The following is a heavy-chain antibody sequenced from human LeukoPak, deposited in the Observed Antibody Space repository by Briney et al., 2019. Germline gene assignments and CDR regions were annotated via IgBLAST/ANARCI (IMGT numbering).Heavy chain of an antibody. CDR1: GGTFSSYA. CDR2: INPNSGGT. D-gene: IGHD3-10*01. V-gene: IGHV1-2*02. J-gene: IGHJ5*02. CDR3: ARDRLWFGEGFDP. Sequence: ASVKVSCKASGGTFSSYAISWVRQAPGQGLEWMGWINPNSGGTNYAQKFQGRVTMTRDTSISTAYMELSRLRSDDTAVYYCARDRLWFGEGFDPWGQGTLVTVSS.